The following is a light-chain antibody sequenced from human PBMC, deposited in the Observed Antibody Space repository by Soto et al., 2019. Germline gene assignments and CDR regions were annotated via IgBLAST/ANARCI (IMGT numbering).Light chain of an antibody. CDR2: AVN. J-gene: IGLJ2*01. V-gene: IGLV2-14*03. CDR3: TSWTTSTTMI. Sequence: QSALTQPASVSGSPGQSITISCTGTSSDIGAYNFVSWYQQHPGKAPKLMLYAVNSRPSGVSNRFSGSKSGNTASLTISGLKAEDEDDYYCTSWTTSTTMIFGGGTKVTVL. CDR1: SSDIGAYNF.